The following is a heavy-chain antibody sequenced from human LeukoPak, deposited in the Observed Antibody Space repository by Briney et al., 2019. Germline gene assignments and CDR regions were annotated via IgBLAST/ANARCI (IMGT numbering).Heavy chain of an antibody. V-gene: IGHV4-39*07. CDR3: ARLVDRTPPSPRSSGRFDY. J-gene: IGHJ4*02. CDR1: DASVRSINHY. D-gene: IGHD6-6*01. CDR2: IYHSGST. Sequence: SETLSLTCTVSDASVRSINHYWGWIRQPPGKGLEWIGSIYHSGSTYYNPPLKSRVSISVDTSKNQFSPKLRSVTAAAPAVYSCARLVDRTPPSPRSSGRFDYWGQGPLVTVSS.